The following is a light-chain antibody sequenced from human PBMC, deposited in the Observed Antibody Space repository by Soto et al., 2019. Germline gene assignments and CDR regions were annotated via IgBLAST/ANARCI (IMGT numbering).Light chain of an antibody. CDR3: QQSYSTPPIT. CDR2: AAS. CDR1: QSISNY. Sequence: DIQMTQSPSSLSASVGDRVTITCRARQSISNYLNWYQQKPGKAPKLLIYAASRLQSGVPSRFSGSGSGTDFTLTISSLQPEDFATYYCQQSYSTPPITFGQGTRLEIK. J-gene: IGKJ5*01. V-gene: IGKV1-39*01.